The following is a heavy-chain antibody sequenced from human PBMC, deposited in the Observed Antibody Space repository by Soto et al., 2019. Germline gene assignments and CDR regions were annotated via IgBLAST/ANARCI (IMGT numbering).Heavy chain of an antibody. CDR2: IYPGDSDT. Sequence: EYRRIACKGSGYSFTSYWIGWVRQMPGKGLDWMGIIYPGDSDTRYSPSFQGQVTISADKSISTAYLQWSSLKASDTAMYSSARLLVPFLAVAGTIWFKPWGQATLVPVSS. D-gene: IGHD6-19*01. CDR3: ARLLVPFLAVAGTIWFKP. CDR1: GYSFTSYW. V-gene: IGHV5-51*01. J-gene: IGHJ5*02.